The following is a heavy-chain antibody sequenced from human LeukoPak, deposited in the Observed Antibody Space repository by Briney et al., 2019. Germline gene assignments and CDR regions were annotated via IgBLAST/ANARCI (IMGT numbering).Heavy chain of an antibody. Sequence: SATLSLTCTVSGGSISSYSWSWIRQPPGKGLEWIGYIYYSGSTNYNPSLKSRVTISVDTSKNQFPLKLSSVTAADTAVYYCASYYDSSGYWNAFDIWSQGTMVTVSS. J-gene: IGHJ3*02. D-gene: IGHD3-22*01. CDR2: IYYSGST. V-gene: IGHV4-59*01. CDR1: GGSISSYS. CDR3: ASYYDSSGYWNAFDI.